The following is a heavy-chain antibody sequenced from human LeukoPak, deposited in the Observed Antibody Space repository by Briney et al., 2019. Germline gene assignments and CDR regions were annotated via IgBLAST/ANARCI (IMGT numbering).Heavy chain of an antibody. CDR2: IYYSGST. J-gene: IGHJ3*02. D-gene: IGHD5-18*01. Sequence: SETLSLTCTVSGGSISGSSYYWSWIRQHPGKGLEWIGYIYYSGSTYYNPSLKSRVTISVDTSKNQFSLKLSSVTAADTAVYYCAREVDTAIPLHAFDIWGQGTMVTVSS. CDR1: GGSISGSSYY. CDR3: AREVDTAIPLHAFDI. V-gene: IGHV4-31*03.